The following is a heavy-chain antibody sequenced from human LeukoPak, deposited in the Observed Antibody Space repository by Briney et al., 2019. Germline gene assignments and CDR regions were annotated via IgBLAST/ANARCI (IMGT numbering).Heavy chain of an antibody. CDR1: GGTFSSYA. J-gene: IGHJ4*02. D-gene: IGHD4-17*01. CDR2: SIPIFGTA. CDR3: ARGYGDHPDY. Sequence: ASVKVSCKASGGTFSSYAISWVRQAPGQGLKWMGRSIPIFGTANYAQKFQGRVTITADKSTSTAYMELSSLRSEDTAVYYCARGYGDHPDYWGQGTLVTVSS. V-gene: IGHV1-69*06.